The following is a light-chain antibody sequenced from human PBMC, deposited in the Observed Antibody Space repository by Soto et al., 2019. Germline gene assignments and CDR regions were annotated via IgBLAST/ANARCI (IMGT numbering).Light chain of an antibody. J-gene: IGKJ1*01. Sequence: DIQMTQSPSTLSASVGYRVTITCRASQSISSWLAWYQQKPGKAPKLLIYDASNLESGVPSRFSGSGSGTEFTLTISSLQPEDFAVYYCQQYENYWTFGQGTKVDIK. CDR1: QSISSW. CDR3: QQYENYWT. CDR2: DAS. V-gene: IGKV1-5*01.